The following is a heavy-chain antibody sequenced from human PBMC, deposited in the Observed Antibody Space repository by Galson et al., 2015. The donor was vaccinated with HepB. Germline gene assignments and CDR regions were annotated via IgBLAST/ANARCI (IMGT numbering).Heavy chain of an antibody. CDR1: GYTLTELS. CDR3: ATFIAAAGPFDY. CDR2: FDPEDGET. J-gene: IGHJ4*02. D-gene: IGHD6-13*01. V-gene: IGHV1-24*01. Sequence: SCKVSGYTLTELSMHWLRQAPGKGLEWMGGFDPEDGETIYAQKFQGRVTMTEDTSTDTAYMELSSLRSEDTAVYYCATFIAAAGPFDYWGQGTLVTVSS.